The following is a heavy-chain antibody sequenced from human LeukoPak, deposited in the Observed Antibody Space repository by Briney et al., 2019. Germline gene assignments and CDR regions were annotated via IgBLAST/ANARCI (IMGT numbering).Heavy chain of an antibody. CDR2: FYYSGST. Sequence: SETLSLTCSVSGCSISTYYWSWVRQPPGKGLEWIGYFYYSGSTIYNPSLKSRVTISVDTSKNQFSLKMSSVTAADTAVYYCARHHKYGYNYFYYGMDVWGQGTTVTVSS. CDR3: ARHHKYGYNYFYYGMDV. CDR1: GCSISTYY. D-gene: IGHD5-12*01. J-gene: IGHJ6*02. V-gene: IGHV4-59*08.